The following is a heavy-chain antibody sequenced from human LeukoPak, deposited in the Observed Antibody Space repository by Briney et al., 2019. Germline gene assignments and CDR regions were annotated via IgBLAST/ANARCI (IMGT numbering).Heavy chain of an antibody. CDR2: IYTSGST. D-gene: IGHD6-6*01. Sequence: RPSETLSLTCTVSGGSISSYYWSWIRQPAGKGLEWIGRIYTSGSTNYNPSLKSRVTISVDKSKNQFSLKLSSVTAADTAVYYCARDGRPGIAARPPPGCYYYYMDVWGKGTTVTVSS. V-gene: IGHV4-4*07. CDR3: ARDGRPGIAARPPPGCYYYYMDV. CDR1: GGSISSYY. J-gene: IGHJ6*03.